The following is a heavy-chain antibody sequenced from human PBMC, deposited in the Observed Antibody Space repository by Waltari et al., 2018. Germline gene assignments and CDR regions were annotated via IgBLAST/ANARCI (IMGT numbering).Heavy chain of an antibody. V-gene: IGHV4-38-2*02. CDR1: GYSISSGYY. CDR3: ARELSFRELLADY. Sequence: QVQLQESGPGLVKPSETLSLTCAVSGYSISSGYYWGWILQPPGKGLEWIGSIYHSGRTYYNPSLKSRVTISVDTSKNQFSLKLSSVTSADTAVYYCARELSFRELLADYWGQGTLVTVSS. J-gene: IGHJ4*02. D-gene: IGHD3-16*01. CDR2: IYHSGRT.